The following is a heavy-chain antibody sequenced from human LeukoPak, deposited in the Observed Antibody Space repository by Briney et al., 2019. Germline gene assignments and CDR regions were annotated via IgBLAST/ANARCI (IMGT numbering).Heavy chain of an antibody. CDR2: INWNGGST. CDR1: GVSFDDYG. CDR3: ARERGYSYGSDAFDI. J-gene: IGHJ3*02. D-gene: IGHD5-18*01. V-gene: IGHV3-20*04. Sequence: GGSLRLSCAASGVSFDDYGMSWVRQAPGKGLEWVSGINWNGGSTGYADSKKGPFTIYRDNAKNSLYLQMNSLRAEDTALYYCARERGYSYGSDAFDIWGQGTMVTVSS.